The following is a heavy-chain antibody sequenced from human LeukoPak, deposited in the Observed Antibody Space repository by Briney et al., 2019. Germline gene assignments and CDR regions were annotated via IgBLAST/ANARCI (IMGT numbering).Heavy chain of an antibody. V-gene: IGHV3-48*03. J-gene: IGHJ4*02. CDR2: ISSSGSTI. CDR1: GFTFSSYE. Sequence: PGGSLRLSCAASGFTFSSYEMNWVRQAPGKGLEWVSYISSSGSTIYYADSVKGRFTISRDNAKNSLYLQMNSLRAEDTAVYYCARDIAYCSGGSCYSAGLGWGQGTLVTVPS. D-gene: IGHD2-15*01. CDR3: ARDIAYCSGGSCYSAGLG.